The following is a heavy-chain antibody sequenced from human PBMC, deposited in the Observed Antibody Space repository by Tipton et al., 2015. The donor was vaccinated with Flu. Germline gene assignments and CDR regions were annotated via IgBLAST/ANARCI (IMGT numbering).Heavy chain of an antibody. Sequence: QLVQSGAEVKKPGESLKISCKGSGSSFSSYWIAWVRQMPGKGLEWMGIIYPDDSDTKYSSSFQGHVTFSADKSVTTAYLQWSSLKASDTAIYFCVRQNCGGDCYPDYWGQGTLVTVSS. CDR3: VRQNCGGDCYPDY. D-gene: IGHD2-21*02. V-gene: IGHV5-51*01. J-gene: IGHJ4*02. CDR2: IYPDDSDT. CDR1: GSSFSSYW.